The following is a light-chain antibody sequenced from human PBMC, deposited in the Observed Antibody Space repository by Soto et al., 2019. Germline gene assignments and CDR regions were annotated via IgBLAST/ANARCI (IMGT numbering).Light chain of an antibody. V-gene: IGLV2-14*01. Sequence: QSALTQPASVSGSPGQTITISCTGTSSDVGGYDYVSWYQQHPDKAPRFMIYEVTNRPSGVSHRFSGSKSGNTASLTISGLQAEDEADYYCSSYTTTSTYVVGTGTKLTVL. CDR1: SSDVGGYDY. J-gene: IGLJ1*01. CDR2: EVT. CDR3: SSYTTTSTYV.